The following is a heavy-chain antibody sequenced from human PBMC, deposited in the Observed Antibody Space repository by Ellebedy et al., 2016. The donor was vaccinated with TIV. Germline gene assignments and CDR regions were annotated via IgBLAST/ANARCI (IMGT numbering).Heavy chain of an antibody. J-gene: IGHJ3*02. CDR2: ISGSTLTK. D-gene: IGHD3-10*01. CDR3: ARDMAWGNERVNDALDI. CDR1: GFPFTPYA. Sequence: GESLKISCAASGFPFTPYAMNWVRQAPGKGLEWVAYISGSTLTKYYADSVKGRFTISRDNAKNSLHLQMSSLTAEDTAVYYCARDMAWGNERVNDALDIWGQGTMVTVSP. V-gene: IGHV3-48*04.